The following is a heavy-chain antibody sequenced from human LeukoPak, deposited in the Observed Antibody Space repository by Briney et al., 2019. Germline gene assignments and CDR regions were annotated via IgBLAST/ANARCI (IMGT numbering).Heavy chain of an antibody. CDR3: ARDDDPSDYYGMDV. J-gene: IGHJ6*02. CDR2: ISSSGSTI. V-gene: IGHV3-48*04. Sequence: GGSLRLSCAASGLTFSTYSMNWVRQAPGKGLEWVSYISSSGSTIYYADSVKGRFTVSRDNAKNSLYLQMNSLRAEDTAVYYCARDDDPSDYYGMDVWGQGTTVTVSS. CDR1: GLTFSTYS. D-gene: IGHD3-16*01.